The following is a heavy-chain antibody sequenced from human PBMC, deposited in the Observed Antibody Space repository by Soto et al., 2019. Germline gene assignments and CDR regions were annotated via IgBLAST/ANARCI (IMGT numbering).Heavy chain of an antibody. D-gene: IGHD2-2*01. CDR1: GGTFSSYA. V-gene: IGHV1-69*01. Sequence: QMQLVQSGAEVKKPGSSVKVSCKASGGTFSSYAISWVRQAPGQGLEWMGGIIPISGTANYAQKFQGRVTITADESTSTAYMELSSLRSEDTAVYYCARSQGSSTSLEIYYYYYSGMDVWGQGTTVTVCS. J-gene: IGHJ6*02. CDR3: ARSQGSSTSLEIYYYYYSGMDV. CDR2: IIPISGTA.